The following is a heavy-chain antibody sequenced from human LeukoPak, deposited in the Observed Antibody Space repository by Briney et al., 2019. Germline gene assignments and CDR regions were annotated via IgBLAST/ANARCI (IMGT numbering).Heavy chain of an antibody. D-gene: IGHD3-10*02. CDR2: ISSSSSTI. J-gene: IGHJ6*04. Sequence: SLRLSSAASGFTFSSYEMNWVREAAGQRLKGWSYISSSSSTIYYADSVKGRFTISRDNAKNSLYLQMNSLKAEDTAVYYCAELGITMIGGVWGKGTTVTTSS. CDR3: AELGITMIGGV. V-gene: IGHV3-48*03. CDR1: GFTFSSYE.